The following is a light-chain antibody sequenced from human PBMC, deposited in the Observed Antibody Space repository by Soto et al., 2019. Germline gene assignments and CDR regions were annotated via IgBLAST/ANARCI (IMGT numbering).Light chain of an antibody. Sequence: EIVLTQSPSSLSVSAGERATLSFRASQSITSYLAWFQQKPGQAPRLLISDASSRANGIPARFSGSGSGTDFTLSISSLQPEDFATYYCQQGYTSPYTFGRGTKVDIK. V-gene: IGKV3-11*01. CDR3: QQGYTSPYT. CDR1: QSITSY. CDR2: DAS. J-gene: IGKJ2*01.